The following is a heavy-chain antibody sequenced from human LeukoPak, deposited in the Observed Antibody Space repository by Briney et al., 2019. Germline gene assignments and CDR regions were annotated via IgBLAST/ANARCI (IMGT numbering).Heavy chain of an antibody. D-gene: IGHD3-9*01. CDR1: GFTVSSNY. Sequence: GGSLGLSCAASGFTVSSNYMSWVRQAPGKGLEWVSVIYSGGSTYYADSVKGRFTISRDNSKNTLYLQMNSLRAEDTAVYYCAGAITHYDILTGYNHWGQGTLVTVSS. V-gene: IGHV3-53*01. CDR2: IYSGGST. J-gene: IGHJ5*02. CDR3: AGAITHYDILTGYNH.